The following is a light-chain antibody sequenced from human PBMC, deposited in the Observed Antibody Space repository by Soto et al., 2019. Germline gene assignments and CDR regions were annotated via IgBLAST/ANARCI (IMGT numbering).Light chain of an antibody. V-gene: IGLV2-11*01. CDR1: SSDVGGYKY. CDR2: DVS. J-gene: IGLJ2*01. CDR3: CSYAGSYTLV. Sequence: QSALTQPRSVSGSPGQSVTISCTGTSSDVGGYKYVSWYQQHPGKAPKLMIYDVSKRPSGVPDSFSGSKSGNTASLTISGLQAEDAADYYCCSYAGSYTLVFGGGTKRTVL.